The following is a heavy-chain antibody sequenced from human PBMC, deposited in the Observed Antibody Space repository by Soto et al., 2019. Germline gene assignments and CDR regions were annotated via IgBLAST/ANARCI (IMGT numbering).Heavy chain of an antibody. CDR3: ATDLATVHYCSY. J-gene: IGHJ4*01. V-gene: IGHV3-30*03. CDR2: ISYDGSNK. D-gene: IGHD3-10*02. Sequence: QVQLVESGGGVVQPGRSLRLSCAASGFTFSSYGMHWVRQAPGKGLEWVAVISYDGSNKYYADSLKGQFTISRDNSRKMTVMRMNSLRAADTAVYYRATDLATVHYCSYWGYGTL. CDR1: GFTFSSYG.